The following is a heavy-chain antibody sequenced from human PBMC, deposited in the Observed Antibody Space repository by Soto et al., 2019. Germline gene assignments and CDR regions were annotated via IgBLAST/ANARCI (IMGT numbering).Heavy chain of an antibody. V-gene: IGHV1-69*12. D-gene: IGHD2-15*01. J-gene: IGHJ6*02. CDR1: GGTFSSYA. CDR2: IIPIFGTA. CDR3: ARDYGICSGGSCYLVGMDV. Sequence: QVQLVQSGAEVKKPGSSVKVSCKASGGTFSSYAISWVRQAPGQGLEWMGGIIPIFGTANYAQKFQGRVTSTADESTSTAYMELSSLRSEDTAVYYCARDYGICSGGSCYLVGMDVWGQGTTVTVSS.